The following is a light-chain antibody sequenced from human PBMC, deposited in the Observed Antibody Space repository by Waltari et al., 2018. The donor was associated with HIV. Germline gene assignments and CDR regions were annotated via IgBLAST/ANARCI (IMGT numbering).Light chain of an antibody. Sequence: DIQMTQSPSSLSASVGDRVTITCQASQDISIYLNWYQQKPGKAPKLLIYGASDLETGVPSRFSGSGSGTHFTFTISSLQPADVAVYYCQQYYSTPLTFGGGTKVEIK. CDR3: QQYYSTPLT. CDR1: QDISIY. J-gene: IGKJ4*01. V-gene: IGKV1-33*01. CDR2: GAS.